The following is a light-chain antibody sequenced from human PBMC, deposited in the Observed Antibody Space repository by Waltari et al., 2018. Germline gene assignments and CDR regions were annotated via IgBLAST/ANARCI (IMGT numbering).Light chain of an antibody. CDR2: TND. CDR1: RSNIGSNA. Sequence: QSVLTQPPSASGTPGQRVTISCSGSRSNIGSNAVNWYQQVPGTAPKLLIYTNDQRPSGVPDRFSGSKSGTSASLAISGLQSEDEAGYYCAAWDDSLSGFVFGTGTKVTDL. J-gene: IGLJ1*01. CDR3: AAWDDSLSGFV. V-gene: IGLV1-44*01.